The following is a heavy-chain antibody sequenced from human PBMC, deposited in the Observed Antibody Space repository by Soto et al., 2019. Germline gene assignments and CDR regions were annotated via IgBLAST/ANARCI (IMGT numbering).Heavy chain of an antibody. CDR3: AKRTVYSSGWLEEGFDY. Sequence: EVQLLESGGGLVQPGGSLRLSCAASGFTFSSYAMSWVRQAPGKGLEWVSAISGSGGSTYYADSVKGRFTISRDNSKNTLYLQMNSLRAEDTAVYYCAKRTVYSSGWLEEGFDYWGQGTLVTVSS. J-gene: IGHJ4*02. V-gene: IGHV3-23*01. CDR1: GFTFSSYA. CDR2: ISGSGGST. D-gene: IGHD6-19*01.